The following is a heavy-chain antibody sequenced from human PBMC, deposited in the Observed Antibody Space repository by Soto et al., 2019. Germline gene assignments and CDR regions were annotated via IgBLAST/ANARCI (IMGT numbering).Heavy chain of an antibody. CDR2: ISADNGNT. Sequence: ASGKVSCKASGYTFTSYAMHWVRQAPGQRLEWMGWISADNGNTKYSQKFQGRVTMTTDTSTSTAYMELRSLRSDDTAVYYCARDLGYGSGSFLDYWGQGTLVTVSS. J-gene: IGHJ4*02. CDR1: GYTFTSYA. D-gene: IGHD3-10*01. CDR3: ARDLGYGSGSFLDY. V-gene: IGHV1-3*01.